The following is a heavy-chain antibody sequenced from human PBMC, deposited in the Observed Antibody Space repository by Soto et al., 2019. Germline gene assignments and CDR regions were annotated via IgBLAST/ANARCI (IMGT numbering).Heavy chain of an antibody. V-gene: IGHV1-69*13. Sequence: SVKVSCKASGGSFSSYAISWVRQAPGQGLEWMGGIIPIFGTANYAQKFQGRVTITADESTSTAYMELSSLRSEDTAVYYCPRDHIKPGYCRGTSCYGSKRMDEWGQGTLVNAAS. J-gene: IGHJ4*02. CDR1: GGSFSSYA. CDR2: IIPIFGTA. CDR3: PRDHIKPGYCRGTSCYGSKRMDE. D-gene: IGHD2-2*01.